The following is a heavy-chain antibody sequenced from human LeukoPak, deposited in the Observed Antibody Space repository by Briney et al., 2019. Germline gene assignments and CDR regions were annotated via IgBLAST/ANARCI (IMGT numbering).Heavy chain of an antibody. CDR3: AKGDCSSTSCSSGH. CDR2: ISGSGGST. V-gene: IGHV3-23*01. D-gene: IGHD2-2*01. CDR1: GFTFSSYA. Sequence: GGSLRLSCAASGFTFSSYAVTWVRQAPGEGLEWVSSISGSGGSTYYADSVKGRFTISRDNSKNTLFLQLNSLRAEDTAVYYCAKGDCSSTSCSSGHWGQGTLVTVSS. J-gene: IGHJ4*02.